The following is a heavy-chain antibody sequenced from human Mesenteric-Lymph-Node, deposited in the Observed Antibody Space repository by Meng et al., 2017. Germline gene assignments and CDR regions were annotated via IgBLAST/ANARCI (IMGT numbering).Heavy chain of an antibody. J-gene: IGHJ6*04. CDR2: IYYSGST. Sequence: ESLKISCAASGSIVITNYMSWVRQAPGKGLEWIGYIYYSGSTNYNPSLKSRVTISVDTFKNPFSLKVNSVTAADTAIYYCARDTSSWRGYYYYGMDVWGKGTTVTSPQ. V-gene: IGHV4-59*02. CDR1: GSIVITNY. CDR3: ARDTSSWRGYYYYGMDV. D-gene: IGHD6-13*01.